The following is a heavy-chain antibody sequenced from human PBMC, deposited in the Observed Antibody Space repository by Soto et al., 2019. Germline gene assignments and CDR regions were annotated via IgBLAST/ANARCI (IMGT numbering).Heavy chain of an antibody. CDR1: GFSFSTYS. CDR2: ISSSSNHV. J-gene: IGHJ3*02. Sequence: EVQLVESGGGLVKPGGSLRLSCAASGFSFSTYSINWVRQAPGKGLEWVSSISSSSNHVYYADSVKGRFTISRDNANNSLYPQMNSLRAEDTDVYYCARDLPIYTGVFDMWGQGTMVTVSS. V-gene: IGHV3-21*01. CDR3: ARDLPIYTGVFDM. D-gene: IGHD2-2*02.